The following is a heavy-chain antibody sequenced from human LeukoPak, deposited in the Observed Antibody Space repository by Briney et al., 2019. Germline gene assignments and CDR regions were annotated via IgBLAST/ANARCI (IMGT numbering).Heavy chain of an antibody. CDR1: GVSIDSYH. V-gene: IGHV4-59*01. D-gene: IGHD2-21*02. J-gene: IGHJ4*02. CDR2: LYYTGST. CDR3: AGRTAATTRPFAY. Sequence: SETLSLTCSVSGVSIDSYHWSWIRQPPGKGLEWIGYLYYTGSTNYSPSFEGRVTISEDTSKNQISLMLTSVTAADTAVYYCAGRTAATTRPFAYWGQGTLVTVSS.